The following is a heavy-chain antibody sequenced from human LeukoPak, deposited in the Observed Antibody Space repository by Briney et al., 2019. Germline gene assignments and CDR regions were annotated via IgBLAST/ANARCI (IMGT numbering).Heavy chain of an antibody. CDR1: GGSISSSNW. V-gene: IGHV4-4*02. Sequence: SETLSLTCAVSGGSISSSNWWTWVRQPPGKGLEWIGELYLSGSANYNPSLTSRVTIAVDTSKNQFSLKLSSVTAADTAVYYCARAWFGEFNYYYYYMDVWGKGTTVTVSS. J-gene: IGHJ6*03. CDR2: LYLSGSA. CDR3: ARAWFGEFNYYYYYMDV. D-gene: IGHD3-10*01.